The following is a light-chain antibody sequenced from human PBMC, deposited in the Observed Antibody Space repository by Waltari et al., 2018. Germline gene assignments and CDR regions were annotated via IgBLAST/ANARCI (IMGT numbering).Light chain of an antibody. CDR2: CAS. V-gene: IGKV4-1*01. Sequence: DIVMTQSPDSLAVSLGERSTINCKSSQSVWHSTNNMNYLTWYHEKPGQSPNLLNSCASIRGPGVPERFSGSGSGTDFTLTISRLQAEDVAVYYCQQYYKTPHTFGQGTKVEIK. CDR3: QQYYKTPHT. CDR1: QSVWHSTNNMNY. J-gene: IGKJ1*01.